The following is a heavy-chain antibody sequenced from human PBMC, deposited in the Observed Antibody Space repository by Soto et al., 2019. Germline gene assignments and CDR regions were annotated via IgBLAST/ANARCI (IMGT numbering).Heavy chain of an antibody. V-gene: IGHV1-2*02. Sequence: ASVKVSCKASGYAFTGYYMHWVRQAPGQGLEWMGWINPNSGGTNYAQKFQGRVTMTRDTSISTAYMELSRLRSDDTAVYYCARTWEFNLNSSGVGHWGQGTLVTVSS. J-gene: IGHJ4*02. CDR3: ARTWEFNLNSSGVGH. CDR2: INPNSGGT. D-gene: IGHD6-19*01. CDR1: GYAFTGYY.